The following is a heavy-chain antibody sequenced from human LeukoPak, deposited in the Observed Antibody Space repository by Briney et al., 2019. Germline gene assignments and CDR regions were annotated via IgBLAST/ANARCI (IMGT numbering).Heavy chain of an antibody. V-gene: IGHV3-11*04. CDR3: ARVLVRGVGDAFDI. Sequence: GGSLRLSCAASGFTFSDYYMSWIRQAPGKGLEWVSYISSSGSTIYYADSVKGRFTISRDNAKNSLYLQMNSLRAEDTAVYYCARVLVRGVGDAFDIWGQGTMVTVSS. J-gene: IGHJ3*02. CDR1: GFTFSDYY. D-gene: IGHD3-10*01. CDR2: ISSSGSTI.